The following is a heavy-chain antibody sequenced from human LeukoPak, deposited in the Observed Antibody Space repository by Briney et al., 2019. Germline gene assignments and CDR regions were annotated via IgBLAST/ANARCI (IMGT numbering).Heavy chain of an antibody. CDR3: ARLLRVGYCSTTTCNWFDP. J-gene: IGHJ5*02. Sequence: GSLRLSCAASGFTFSDNYMSWIRQAPGKGLEWIGSIYYSGSTYYSPSLKSRVTISVDTSKNQFSLKLSSVTAADTAVYYCARLLRVGYCSTTTCNWFDPWGQGTLVTVSS. CDR1: GFTFSDNY. D-gene: IGHD2-2*03. V-gene: IGHV4-38-2*01. CDR2: IYYSGST.